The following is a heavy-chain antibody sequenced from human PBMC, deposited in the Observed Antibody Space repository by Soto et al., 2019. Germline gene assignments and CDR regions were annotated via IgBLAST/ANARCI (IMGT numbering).Heavy chain of an antibody. CDR3: ARDKGRNYGDYINWCDP. CDR2: IIPIFGTA. J-gene: IGHJ5*02. V-gene: IGHV1-69*01. Sequence: QVQLVQSGAEVKKPGSSVKVSCKASGGTFSSYAISWVRQAPGQGLEWMGGIIPIFGTANYAQKFQGRVTITADESTSTAYMELSSLRSEDTAVYYCARDKGRNYGDYINWCDPWGQGSLVTVSS. D-gene: IGHD4-17*01. CDR1: GGTFSSYA.